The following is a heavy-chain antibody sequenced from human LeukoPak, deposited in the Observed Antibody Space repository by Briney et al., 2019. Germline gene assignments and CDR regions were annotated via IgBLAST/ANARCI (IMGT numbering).Heavy chain of an antibody. J-gene: IGHJ4*02. CDR2: IIPIFGTA. V-gene: IGHV1-69*05. Sequence: SVKVSCKASGGTFSSYAISWVRQAPGQGLEWMGGIIPIFGTANYAQKFQGRVTITTDEFTSTAYMELSSLRFEDTAVYYCARGQAYCTNGVCYSYYFDYWGQGTLVTVSS. D-gene: IGHD2-8*01. CDR3: ARGQAYCTNGVCYSYYFDY. CDR1: GGTFSSYA.